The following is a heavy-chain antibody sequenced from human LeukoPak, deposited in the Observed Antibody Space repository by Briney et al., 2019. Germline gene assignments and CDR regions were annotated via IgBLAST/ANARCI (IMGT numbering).Heavy chain of an antibody. Sequence: GGSLRLSCAASGFTVSSNYMSWVRQAPGKGLEWVSVIYSGGSTYYADSVKGRFTISRDSSKNTLYLQMNSLRAEDTAVYYCARDSLGMSTLDSWGQGTLVTVSS. V-gene: IGHV3-53*01. D-gene: IGHD5/OR15-5a*01. CDR2: IYSGGST. CDR1: GFTVSSNY. J-gene: IGHJ4*02. CDR3: ARDSLGMSTLDS.